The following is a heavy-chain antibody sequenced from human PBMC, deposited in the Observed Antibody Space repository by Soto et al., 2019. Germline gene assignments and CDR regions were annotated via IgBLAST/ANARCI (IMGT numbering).Heavy chain of an antibody. Sequence: GASVKVSCKASGGTFSSYAISWVRQAPGQGLEWMGGIIPIFGTANYAQKFQGRVTITADESTSTAYMELSSLRSEDAAVYYCAGGSADSGYALSFDYWGQGTLVTVSS. V-gene: IGHV1-69*13. CDR1: GGTFSSYA. J-gene: IGHJ4*02. CDR3: AGGSADSGYALSFDY. CDR2: IIPIFGTA. D-gene: IGHD5-12*01.